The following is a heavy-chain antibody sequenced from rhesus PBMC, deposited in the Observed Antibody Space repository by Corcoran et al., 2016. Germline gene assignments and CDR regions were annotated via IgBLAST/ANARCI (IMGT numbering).Heavy chain of an antibody. CDR1: GGSISDSYR. J-gene: IGHJ4*01. V-gene: IGHV4S10*01. Sequence: QVQLQESGPGVVKPSETLSLTCAVSGGSISDSYRWSWLRQPPGKGLEWIGYIYGSSKSNNDNPTPNMRVTISKETSKNQVSLKLSAVTAADTAGHYCEREDYWGQGVLVTVSS. CDR2: IYGSSKSN. CDR3: EREDY.